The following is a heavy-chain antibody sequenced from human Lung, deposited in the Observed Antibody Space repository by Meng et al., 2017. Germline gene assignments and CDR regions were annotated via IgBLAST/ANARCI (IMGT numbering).Heavy chain of an antibody. CDR1: GGSISSSSYY. CDR2: IDNTGST. V-gene: IGHV4-39*01. D-gene: IGHD1-26*01. Sequence: QLQLQESGPGLVKPSENLSLSCTVPGGSISSSSYYWGWTRQPPGKGLGWIGSIDNTGSTHYNPSLKSRVSMSVDTSKNQFSLRLNSVTAADTAVYYCVRLDWELLNWFDPWGQGTLVTVSS. J-gene: IGHJ5*02. CDR3: VRLDWELLNWFDP.